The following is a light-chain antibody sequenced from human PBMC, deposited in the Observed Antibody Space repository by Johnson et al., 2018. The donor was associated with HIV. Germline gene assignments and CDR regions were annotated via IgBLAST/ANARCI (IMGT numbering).Light chain of an antibody. V-gene: IGLV1-51*02. CDR3: GTWDSSLSAPLYV. CDR1: SSDMGNYA. J-gene: IGLJ1*01. CDR2: ENN. Sequence: QSVLTQPPSVSAAPGQKVTISCSGSSSDMGNYAVSWYQQLPGTAPKLLIYENNKRPSGIPDRFSGSKSGTSATLGITGLQTGDEADYYCGTWDSSLSAPLYVFGTGTKVTVL.